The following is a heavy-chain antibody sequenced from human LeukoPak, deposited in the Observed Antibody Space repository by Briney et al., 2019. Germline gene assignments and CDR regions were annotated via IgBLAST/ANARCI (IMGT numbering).Heavy chain of an antibody. J-gene: IGHJ4*02. D-gene: IGHD3-10*01. CDR1: GFTFSSYG. V-gene: IGHV3-30*18. CDR3: AKDLTYYYGSGPFDY. CDR2: ISYDGSNK. Sequence: PGGSLRLSCAASGFTFSSYGMHWVRQAPGKGLEWVAVISYDGSNKYYADSVKGRFTISRDNSKNTLYLQMNSLRAEDTAVYYCAKDLTYYYGSGPFDYWGQGTLVTVSS.